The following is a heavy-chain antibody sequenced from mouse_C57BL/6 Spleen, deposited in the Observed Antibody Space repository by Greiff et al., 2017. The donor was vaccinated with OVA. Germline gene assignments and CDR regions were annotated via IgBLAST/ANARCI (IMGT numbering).Heavy chain of an antibody. J-gene: IGHJ2*01. CDR1: GYSITSGYY. V-gene: IGHV3-6*01. CDR2: ISYDGSN. CDR3: AREGLSWDY. D-gene: IGHD1-1*01. Sequence: EVHLVESGPGLVKPSQSLSLTCSVTGYSITSGYYWNWIRQFPGNKLEWMGYISYDGSNNYNPSLKNRISITRDTSKNQCFLKLNSVTTEDTATYYCAREGLSWDYWGQGTTLTVSS.